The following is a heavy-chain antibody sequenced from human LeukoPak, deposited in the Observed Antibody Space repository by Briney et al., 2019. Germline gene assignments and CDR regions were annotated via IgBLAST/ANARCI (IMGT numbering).Heavy chain of an antibody. CDR1: GYSFTSYW. V-gene: IGHV5-51*01. J-gene: IGHJ4*02. CDR2: IYPGDSDT. CDR3: ARRAGYGGNSNYFDY. D-gene: IGHD4-23*01. Sequence: GESLKISCKGSGYSFTSYWIGWVRQMPGKGLEWMGIIYPGDSDTRYSPSFQGQVTISADKSISTAYLQWSSLKASDTAKYYCARRAGYGGNSNYFDYWGQGTLVTVSS.